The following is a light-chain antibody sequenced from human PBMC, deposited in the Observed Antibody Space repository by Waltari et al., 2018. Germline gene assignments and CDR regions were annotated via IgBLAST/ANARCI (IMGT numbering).Light chain of an antibody. CDR1: SSDVGGYNY. CDR2: DVS. Sequence: ITISCTGTSSDVGGYNYVSWYQQHPGKAPKLMIYDVSKRPSGVSNRFSGSKSGNTASLTISGLQAEDEADYYCSSYTSSSTYVFGTGTKVTVL. J-gene: IGLJ1*01. CDR3: SSYTSSSTYV. V-gene: IGLV2-14*04.